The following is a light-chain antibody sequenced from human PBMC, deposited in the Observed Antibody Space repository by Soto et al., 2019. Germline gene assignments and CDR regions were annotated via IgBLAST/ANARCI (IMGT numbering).Light chain of an antibody. CDR1: QSVSSSY. Sequence: EIVLTQSPGTLSLSPGERATLSCRASQSVSSSYLAWYQQKPGQSPRLLIYGASSRATGVPVRFSGSGSGVAFTLTISGLQSEDFAVYYCQQYNNWPRTFGQGTKVDIK. CDR3: QQYNNWPRT. V-gene: IGKV3-15*01. J-gene: IGKJ1*01. CDR2: GAS.